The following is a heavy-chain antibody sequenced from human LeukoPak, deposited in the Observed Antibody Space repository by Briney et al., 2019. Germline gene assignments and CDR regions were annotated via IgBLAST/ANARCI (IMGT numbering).Heavy chain of an antibody. Sequence: ASVKVSCKASGYIFTSYYMHWVRQAPGQGLEWMGIINPSGGSTNYAQKFQGRVTMTRDMSTSTVYMEVSSLRSDDTAVYYCARGPSPSSSQYLDYWGQGTLVTVSS. CDR1: GYIFTSYY. CDR3: ARGPSPSSSQYLDY. V-gene: IGHV1-46*01. D-gene: IGHD6-6*01. CDR2: INPSGGST. J-gene: IGHJ4*02.